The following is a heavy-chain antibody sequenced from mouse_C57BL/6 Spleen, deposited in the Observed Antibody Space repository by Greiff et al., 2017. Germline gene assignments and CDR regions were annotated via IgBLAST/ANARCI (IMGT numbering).Heavy chain of an antibody. CDR1: GYSITSGYD. J-gene: IGHJ2*01. Sequence: DVQLQESGPGMVKPSQSLFLTCTVTGYSITSGYDWHWIRHFPGNKLEWMGYISSSGSTNYNPSLKSPISITHDTSKNPFFLKLNSVTTEYTATYCCARGYDGYLYFDYWGQGTTLTVSS. V-gene: IGHV3-1*01. CDR2: ISSSGST. CDR3: ARGYDGYLYFDY. D-gene: IGHD2-3*01.